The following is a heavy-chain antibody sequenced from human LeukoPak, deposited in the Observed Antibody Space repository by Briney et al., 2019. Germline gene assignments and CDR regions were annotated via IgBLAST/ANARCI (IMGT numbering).Heavy chain of an antibody. Sequence: SETLSLTCTVSGGSISGSSYYWGWVRQPPGKGLEWIGSIYYSGSTYYNPSLKGRVTISVDTSKNEFSLKLSSVTAADTAVFYCARHMMSRYYKVIQFDYWGQGTLVTVSS. CDR2: IYYSGST. D-gene: IGHD3-10*01. CDR1: GGSISGSSYY. J-gene: IGHJ4*02. V-gene: IGHV4-39*01. CDR3: ARHMMSRYYKVIQFDY.